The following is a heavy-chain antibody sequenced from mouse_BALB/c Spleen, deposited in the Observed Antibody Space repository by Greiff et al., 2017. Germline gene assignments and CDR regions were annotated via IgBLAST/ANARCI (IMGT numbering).Heavy chain of an antibody. J-gene: IGHJ4*01. CDR1: GFNIKDTY. CDR2: IDPANGNT. D-gene: IGHD1-1*01. CDR3: ARGPVYYYGSLYYYAMDY. V-gene: IGHV14-3*02. Sequence: VQLQQSGAELVKPGASVKLSCTASGFNIKDTYMHWVKQRPEQGLEWIGRIDPANGNTKYDPKFQGKATITADTSSNTAYLQLSSLTSEDTAVYYCARGPVYYYGSLYYYAMDYWGQGTSVTVSS.